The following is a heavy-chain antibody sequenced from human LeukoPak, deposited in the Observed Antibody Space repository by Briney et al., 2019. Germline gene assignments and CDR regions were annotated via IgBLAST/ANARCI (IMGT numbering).Heavy chain of an antibody. CDR3: AKDFRQGPDCYFDY. CDR1: GFTLSSYA. D-gene: IGHD2-21*02. CDR2: ISGSGGST. J-gene: IGHJ4*02. V-gene: IGHV3-23*01. Sequence: PGGSLRLSCAASGFTLSSYAMSWVRQAPGKGLEWVSAISGSGGSTYYADSVKGRFTISRDNSKNTLYLQMNSLRAEDTAVYYCAKDFRQGPDCYFDYWGQGTLVTVSS.